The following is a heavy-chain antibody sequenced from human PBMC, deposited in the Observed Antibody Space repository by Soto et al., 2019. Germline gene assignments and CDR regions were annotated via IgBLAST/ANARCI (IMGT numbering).Heavy chain of an antibody. CDR3: ASHSGSSPEGRYYYGVDV. J-gene: IGHJ6*02. V-gene: IGHV1-69*12. CDR1: GGTCSSYA. D-gene: IGHD1-26*01. Sequence: QVQLVQSGAEVKKPGSSVKVSYKASGGTCSSYAISWVRQAPGQGLEWMGGIIPIFGTADYAQKFQGRVTITADESTSTAYMELSSLRSEDTAVYYCASHSGSSPEGRYYYGVDVWGQGTTVTVSS. CDR2: IIPIFGTA.